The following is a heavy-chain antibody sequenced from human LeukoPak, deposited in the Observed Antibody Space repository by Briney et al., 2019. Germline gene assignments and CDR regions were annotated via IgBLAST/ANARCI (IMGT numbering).Heavy chain of an antibody. V-gene: IGHV3-23*01. CDR2: ISGSGGST. D-gene: IGHD1-26*01. J-gene: IGHJ5*02. Sequence: SGGTLRLSCAASGFTFSSYGMSWVRQAPGKGLEWVSAISGSGGSTYYADSVKGRFTISRDNSKNTLYLQMNSLRAEDTAVYYCAKGRSYGVKYNWFDPWGQGTLVTVSS. CDR1: GFTFSSYG. CDR3: AKGRSYGVKYNWFDP.